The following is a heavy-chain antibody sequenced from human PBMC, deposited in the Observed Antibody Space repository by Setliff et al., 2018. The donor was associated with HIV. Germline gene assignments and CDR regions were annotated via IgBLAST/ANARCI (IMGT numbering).Heavy chain of an antibody. CDR1: GYSINSGYY. CDR3: ARGYSNVWPPIYNWFDP. CDR2: MSHSGST. Sequence: SETLSLTCTISGYSINSGYYWGWIRQPPGKGLEWIGSMSHSGSTYYNPSLKSRLTISVDTSKNQFSLKLSSVTAADTAVYYCARGYSNVWPPIYNWFDPWGQGTLVTVSS. D-gene: IGHD6-19*01. J-gene: IGHJ5*02. V-gene: IGHV4-38-2*02.